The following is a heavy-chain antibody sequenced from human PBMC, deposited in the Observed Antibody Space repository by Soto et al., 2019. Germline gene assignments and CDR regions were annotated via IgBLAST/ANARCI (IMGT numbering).Heavy chain of an antibody. CDR1: GFTLGDYA. Sequence: GGSLTLSCTASGFTLGDYAMSWLRQAPWKGLEWVGCTRSKAYGGTTQYAASVKGRFTISRDDSKSIAYLQMNSLKTEDTAVYYCTRDRVLYYSYHGIEVWGRGTTVTVSS. J-gene: IGHJ6*02. CDR3: TRDRVLYYSYHGIEV. CDR2: TRSKAYGGTT. V-gene: IGHV3-49*03.